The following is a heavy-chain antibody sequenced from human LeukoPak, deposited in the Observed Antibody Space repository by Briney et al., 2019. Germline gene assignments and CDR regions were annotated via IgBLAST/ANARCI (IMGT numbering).Heavy chain of an antibody. Sequence: GASVKVSCKASGYTYTSYDINWVRQATGQGLEWMGWMNPNSGNTGYAQKFQGRVTMTRNTSISTAYMELSSLRSEDTAVYYCARVFTMVRGPPNFDYWGQGTLVTVSS. CDR3: ARVFTMVRGPPNFDY. CDR1: GYTYTSYD. CDR2: MNPNSGNT. J-gene: IGHJ4*02. V-gene: IGHV1-8*01. D-gene: IGHD3-10*01.